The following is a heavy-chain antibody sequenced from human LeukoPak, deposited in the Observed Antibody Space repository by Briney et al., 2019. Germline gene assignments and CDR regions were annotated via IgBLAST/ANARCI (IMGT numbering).Heavy chain of an antibody. CDR2: ISGSGGST. Sequence: GGTLRLSCAASVFTFSSYGMSWVRQAPGKGLEWVSAISGSGGSTYYADSVKGRFTTSRDNSKNTLYLQMNSLRAEDTAVYYCAKTLTIFDYWGQGTLVTVSS. CDR3: AKTLTIFDY. CDR1: VFTFSSYG. V-gene: IGHV3-23*01. D-gene: IGHD2-2*01. J-gene: IGHJ4*02.